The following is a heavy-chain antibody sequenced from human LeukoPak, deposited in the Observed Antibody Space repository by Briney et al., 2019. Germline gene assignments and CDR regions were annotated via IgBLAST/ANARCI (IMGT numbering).Heavy chain of an antibody. CDR1: GDSISSGTYF. D-gene: IGHD3-22*01. CDR3: ARGAYYYDSSGYYYANWFDP. CDR2: IYYSGST. V-gene: IGHV4-31*03. J-gene: IGHJ5*02. Sequence: SQTLSLTCTVSGDSISSGTYFWSWIRQHPGQGLEWIGHIYYSGSTYYNPSLKSRDTISVDTSKNQFSLKLSSVTAADTAVYYCARGAYYYDSSGYYYANWFDPWGQGTLVTVSS.